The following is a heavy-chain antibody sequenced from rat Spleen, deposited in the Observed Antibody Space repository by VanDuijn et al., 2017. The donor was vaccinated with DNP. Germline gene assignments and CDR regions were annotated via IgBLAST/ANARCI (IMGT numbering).Heavy chain of an antibody. Sequence: EVQLVQSVGGLVQPGRSMKLSCAASGFPFRDYNMAWVRQAPNKGLEWVATIFYDGSRTYYGDSVKCRFTISRNNAKSTLYLQMDSLRSENTATYYGATVQGERIITQYNWLPYWGQGTLVTASS. CDR2: IFYDGSRT. CDR1: GFPFRDYN. CDR3: ATVQGERIITQYNWLPY. V-gene: IGHV5S10*01. D-gene: IGHD1-6*01. J-gene: IGHJ3*01.